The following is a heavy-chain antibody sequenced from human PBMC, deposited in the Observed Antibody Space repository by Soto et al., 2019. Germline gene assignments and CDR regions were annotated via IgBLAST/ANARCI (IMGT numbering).Heavy chain of an antibody. CDR1: GFTFSSYV. Sequence: GGALRLSCAESGFTFSSYVMHWVRQSPGKGLEWVAVIWYDGSLEQYADSVKGRVSISRNNSNNTSYLQMSSLRHDDTAVYYCAKDTLREISTNYFPVDYWGQGTLVTVSS. J-gene: IGHJ4*02. V-gene: IGHV3-30*02. CDR2: IWYDGSLE. D-gene: IGHD3-9*01. CDR3: AKDTLREISTNYFPVDY.